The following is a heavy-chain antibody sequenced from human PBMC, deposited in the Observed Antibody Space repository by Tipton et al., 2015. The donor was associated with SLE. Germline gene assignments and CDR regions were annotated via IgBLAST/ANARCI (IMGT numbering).Heavy chain of an antibody. CDR1: GGSISSSSYY. V-gene: IGHV4-39*07. CDR2: IYYSGST. J-gene: IGHJ4*02. Sequence: LSLTCTVSGGSISSSSYYWGWIRQPPGKGLEWIGYIYYSGSTYYNPSLKSRVTISVDTSKNQFSLKLSSVTAADTAVYYCARELEGVGSQQLVNWGQGTLVTVSS. D-gene: IGHD6-13*01. CDR3: ARELEGVGSQQLVN.